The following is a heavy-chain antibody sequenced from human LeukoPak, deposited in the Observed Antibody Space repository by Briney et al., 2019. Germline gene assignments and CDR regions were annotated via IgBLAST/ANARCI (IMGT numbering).Heavy chain of an antibody. Sequence: SETLSLTCSVSGGSISSHYWSWIRQPPGKGLEWIGYIYYSGSTKYSPSLTSRVTISVDTSKNQFSLKLSSVTAADTAVYYCARGGTTVTPGLLWFDPWGQGTLVTVSS. CDR2: IYYSGST. CDR3: ARGGTTVTPGLLWFDP. D-gene: IGHD4-17*01. CDR1: GGSISSHY. J-gene: IGHJ5*02. V-gene: IGHV4-59*11.